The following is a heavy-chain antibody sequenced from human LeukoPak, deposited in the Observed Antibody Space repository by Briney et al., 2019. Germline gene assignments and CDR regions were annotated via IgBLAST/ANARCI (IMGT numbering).Heavy chain of an antibody. CDR2: IIPIFGTA. Sequence: GASVKLSCKASGGTFSSYAISWVRQAPGQGLEWMGGIIPIFGTANYAQKFQGRVTITTDESTSTAYMELSSLRSEDTAVYYCARDPTSQTLPRSYYYMDVWGKGTTVTVSS. V-gene: IGHV1-69*05. CDR3: ARDPTSQTLPRSYYYMDV. J-gene: IGHJ6*03. CDR1: GGTFSSYA. D-gene: IGHD2/OR15-2a*01.